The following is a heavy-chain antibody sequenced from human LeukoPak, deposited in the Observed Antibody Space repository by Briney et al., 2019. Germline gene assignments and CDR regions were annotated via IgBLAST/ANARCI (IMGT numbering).Heavy chain of an antibody. Sequence: GGSLRLSCAASGFTFSSYAMSWVRQAPGKGLEWVSAISGSGGSTYYADSVKGRLTISRDNSKNTLYLQMNSLRAEDTAVYYCARDFQDDYIWGSYRYTGIFDYWGQGTLVTVSS. CDR1: GFTFSSYA. V-gene: IGHV3-23*01. CDR3: ARDFQDDYIWGSYRYTGIFDY. D-gene: IGHD3-16*02. J-gene: IGHJ4*02. CDR2: ISGSGGST.